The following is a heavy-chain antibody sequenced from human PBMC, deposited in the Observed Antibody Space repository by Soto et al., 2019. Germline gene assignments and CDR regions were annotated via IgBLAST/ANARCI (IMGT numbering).Heavy chain of an antibody. J-gene: IGHJ4*02. CDR3: AGEGANLFYY. Sequence: LSLTCTVSGDSISSGGYYWSWIRQHPGGLEWIGYIYYSGSTYYNPSLESRVSISVDTSKNQFSLKLSSVTAADTAVYYCAGEGANLFYYWGQGTAVPVSS. CDR2: IYYSGST. V-gene: IGHV4-31*03. CDR1: GDSISSGGYY.